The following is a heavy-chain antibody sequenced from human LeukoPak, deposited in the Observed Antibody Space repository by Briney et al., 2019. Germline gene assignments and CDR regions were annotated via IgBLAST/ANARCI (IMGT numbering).Heavy chain of an antibody. D-gene: IGHD1-1*01. CDR2: IYHGETT. Sequence: SSETLSLTCTVSGYSISSGHYWGWIRQPPGQGLEWIGSIYHGETTYYNPSLKTRLTISVDMSKNQFSLKLSSVTAADTAVYYCASNWSDFDYWGQGILVTVSS. V-gene: IGHV4-38-2*02. CDR3: ASNWSDFDY. J-gene: IGHJ4*02. CDR1: GYSISSGHY.